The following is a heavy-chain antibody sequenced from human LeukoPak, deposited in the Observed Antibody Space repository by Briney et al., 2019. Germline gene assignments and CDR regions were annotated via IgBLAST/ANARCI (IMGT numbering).Heavy chain of an antibody. CDR2: IYYSGST. V-gene: IGHV4-59*12. D-gene: IGHD3-10*01. Sequence: SETLSLTCTVSGGSISSYYWSWIRQPPGKGLEWIGYIYYSGSTNYNPSLKSRVTISVDTSKNQFSLKLSSVTAADTAVYYCARDSMVRGVIYYYFDYWGQGTLVTVSS. J-gene: IGHJ4*02. CDR1: GGSISSYY. CDR3: ARDSMVRGVIYYYFDY.